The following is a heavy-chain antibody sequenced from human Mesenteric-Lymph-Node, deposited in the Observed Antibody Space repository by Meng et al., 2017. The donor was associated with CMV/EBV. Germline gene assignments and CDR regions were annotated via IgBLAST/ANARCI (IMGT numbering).Heavy chain of an antibody. J-gene: IGHJ4*02. V-gene: IGHV4-4*02. CDR1: GGSIRRSNW. D-gene: IGHD6-6*01. Sequence: TLSLNCDGSGGSIRRSNWWTWDSQPPGKGLEWIGEKKHSGRTNYNPSLKSRVTISVDKSKNQFSLKLSSVTAADTAMYYCVTSSADYWGQGTLVTVSS. CDR2: KKHSGRT. CDR3: VTSSADY.